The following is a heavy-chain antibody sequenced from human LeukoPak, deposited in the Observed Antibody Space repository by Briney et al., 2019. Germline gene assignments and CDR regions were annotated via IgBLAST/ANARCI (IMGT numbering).Heavy chain of an antibody. Sequence: SGTLSLTCTVSGGSISSYYWSWIRPPPGKGLEWIGYIYYSGSTNYNPSLKSRVTISVDTSNNQFSLKLSSVTAADTAVYYCARDSSGYRRGSFDYWGQGTLVTVSS. CDR2: IYYSGST. CDR3: ARDSSGYRRGSFDY. V-gene: IGHV4-59*01. D-gene: IGHD3-22*01. J-gene: IGHJ4*02. CDR1: GGSISSYY.